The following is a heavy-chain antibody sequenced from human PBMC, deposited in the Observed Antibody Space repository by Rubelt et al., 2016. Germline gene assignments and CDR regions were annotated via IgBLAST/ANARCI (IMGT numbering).Heavy chain of an antibody. D-gene: IGHD2-8*01. Sequence: QVQLVQAGAEVKKPGASVKVSCQASGYTFTSYAMHWVRQAPGQRLEWMGWINAGNGNTKNSQKFQGRVTITRETAASTAYMELSSLRSEDTAVYYCAAGVDYYFDYWGQGTLVTVSS. V-gene: IGHV1-3*01. CDR3: AAGVDYYFDY. J-gene: IGHJ4*02. CDR1: GYTFTSYA. CDR2: INAGNGNT.